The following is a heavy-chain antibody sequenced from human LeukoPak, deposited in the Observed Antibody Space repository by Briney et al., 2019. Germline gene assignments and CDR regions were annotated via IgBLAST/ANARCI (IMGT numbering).Heavy chain of an antibody. V-gene: IGHV3-74*01. Sequence: GGSLRLSCAASGLTFRDYWMHWVRQVPGKEPVWVARINSDGTAISHADSVKGRFTISRDNGKNMVYLQLSSLRADDTAVYYCVRDIAGAFGYWGQGTLVTVFS. CDR2: INSDGTAI. CDR3: VRDIAGAFGY. J-gene: IGHJ4*02. CDR1: GLTFRDYW. D-gene: IGHD1-26*01.